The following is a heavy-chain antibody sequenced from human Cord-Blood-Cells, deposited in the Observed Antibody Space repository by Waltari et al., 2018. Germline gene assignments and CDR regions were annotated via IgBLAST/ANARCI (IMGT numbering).Heavy chain of an antibody. CDR2: ISWNSGSI. D-gene: IGHD1-20*01. V-gene: IGHV3-9*01. CDR1: GFTFDDYA. Sequence: EVQLVESGGGLVQPGRSLRLSCAASGFTFDDYAMHWVRQAPGKGLEWVSGISWNSGSIGYADSVKGRFTISRDNAKNSLYLQMNSLRAEDTALYYCAKDIVPFNWSYFDYWGQGTLVTVSS. CDR3: AKDIVPFNWSYFDY. J-gene: IGHJ4*02.